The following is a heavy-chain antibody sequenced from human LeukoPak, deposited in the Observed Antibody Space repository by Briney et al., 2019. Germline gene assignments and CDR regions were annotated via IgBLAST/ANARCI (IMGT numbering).Heavy chain of an antibody. J-gene: IGHJ4*02. CDR3: AKESFMSSSWYPTFDY. CDR1: GFTVSSNY. V-gene: IGHV3-53*01. Sequence: GGSLRLSCAASGFTVSSNYMNWVRQAPGKGLEWVSVIYISGSTYYADSVKGRFTISRDNSKNTLYLQMNSLRAEDTAVYYCAKESFMSSSWYPTFDYWGQGTLVTVSS. D-gene: IGHD6-13*01. CDR2: IYISGST.